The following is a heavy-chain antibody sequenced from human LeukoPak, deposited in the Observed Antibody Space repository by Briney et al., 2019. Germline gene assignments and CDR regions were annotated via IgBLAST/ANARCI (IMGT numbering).Heavy chain of an antibody. V-gene: IGHV4-34*01. CDR3: ARGRGSSWSPLLDY. D-gene: IGHD6-13*01. J-gene: IGHJ4*02. CDR1: GGSFSGSY. CDR2: IDHSGST. Sequence: SETLSLTCVVSGGSFSGSYWSWIRQPPGKGLEWIGEIDHSGSTNYNPSLKSRVIISVDTSKNQFSLNLSSVTAADAAVYYCARGRGSSWSPLLDYWGQGTLVTVSS.